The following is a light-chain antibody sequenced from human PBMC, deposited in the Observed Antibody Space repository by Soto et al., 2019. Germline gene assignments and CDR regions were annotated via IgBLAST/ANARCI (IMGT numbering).Light chain of an antibody. Sequence: QSALTQPASVSGSPGQSITISCTGTSSDVGGYNYVSWYQQHPGKAPKLMIYDVSNRPSGVSSRFSGSKSGTTASLTISGLQAEDEADDYCSSYTSSSTLLYVFGTGTKLTVL. V-gene: IGLV2-14*01. CDR3: SSYTSSSTLLYV. J-gene: IGLJ1*01. CDR1: SSDVGGYNY. CDR2: DVS.